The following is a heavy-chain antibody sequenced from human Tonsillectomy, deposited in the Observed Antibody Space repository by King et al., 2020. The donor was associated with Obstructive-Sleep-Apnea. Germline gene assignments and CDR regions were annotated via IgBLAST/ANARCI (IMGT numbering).Heavy chain of an antibody. Sequence: VQLVESGGGVVQPGRSLRLSCAASGFTFSNFAMHWVRQAPGKGLEWVAVISHDENTKRYADSVRGRFTISRDSSKNTLFLQMNSLRAEDTAVFYCARDNGYRGAQYYFDYWGQGTLVTVSS. CDR3: ARDNGYRGAQYYFDY. D-gene: IGHD6-25*01. CDR2: ISHDENTK. V-gene: IGHV3-30*03. CDR1: GFTFSNFA. J-gene: IGHJ4*02.